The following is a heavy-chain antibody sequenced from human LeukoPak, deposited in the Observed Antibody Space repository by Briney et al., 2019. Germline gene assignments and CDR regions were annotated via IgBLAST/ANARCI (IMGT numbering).Heavy chain of an antibody. D-gene: IGHD3-22*01. J-gene: IGHJ6*03. CDR3: ARVRYYYDSSGLVVRNYYYYMDV. CDR1: AFTFDDYG. Sequence: GGSLRLSCAASAFTFDDYGMSWVRQAPGKGLEWVSGINWNGGSTGYADSVKGRFTISRDNAKNSLYLQMNSLRAEDTALYYCARVRYYYDSSGLVVRNYYYYMDVWGKGTTVTVSS. V-gene: IGHV3-20*04. CDR2: INWNGGST.